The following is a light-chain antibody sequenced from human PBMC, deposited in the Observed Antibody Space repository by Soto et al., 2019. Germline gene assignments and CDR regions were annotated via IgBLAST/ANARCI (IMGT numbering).Light chain of an antibody. CDR2: NVY. CDR1: SSDVGAYNF. V-gene: IGLV2-14*03. J-gene: IGLJ1*01. CDR3: SAYTVSRTYV. Sequence: QSVLTQPASVSGSPGQSITICCTGTSSDVGAYNFVSWHQQHPGKAPKLMIYNVYDRPSGISYRFSGSKSGNTASLTISGLQGEDEADYYCSAYTVSRTYVFGTGTKV.